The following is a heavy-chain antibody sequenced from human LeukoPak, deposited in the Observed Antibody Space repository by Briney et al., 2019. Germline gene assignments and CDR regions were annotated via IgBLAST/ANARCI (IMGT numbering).Heavy chain of an antibody. D-gene: IGHD7-27*01. J-gene: IGHJ3*01. Sequence: GGSLRLSCAASACTFSYYLMNCLRQAPGKGLERISYIDTSSSTMYYADSVMGRFTISRDNAKESLYLQMNSLRDEDTAVYYCAREDDSWGPNNLDLWGQGTMVTVSS. V-gene: IGHV3-48*02. CDR1: ACTFSYYL. CDR3: AREDDSWGPNNLDL. CDR2: IDTSSSTM.